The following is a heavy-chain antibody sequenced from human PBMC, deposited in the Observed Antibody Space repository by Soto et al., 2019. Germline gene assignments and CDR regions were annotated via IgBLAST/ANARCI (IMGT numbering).Heavy chain of an antibody. J-gene: IGHJ6*04. CDR2: IQSGGPT. D-gene: IGHD2-15*01. CDR3: ARDDVLCDGGRCYGVPLDV. Sequence: PGGSLRLSCAASGFTVSSKYMSWVRQAPGKGLEWVSLIQSGGPTYYADSVKGRFTISRDTSENTVHPQMDSLRAEDTAVYYCARDDVLCDGGRCYGVPLDVWGKGTTGTVSS. CDR1: GFTVSSKY. V-gene: IGHV3-66*01.